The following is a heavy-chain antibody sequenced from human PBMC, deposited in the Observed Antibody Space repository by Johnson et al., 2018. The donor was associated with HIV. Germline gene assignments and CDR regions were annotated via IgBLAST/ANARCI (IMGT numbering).Heavy chain of an antibody. D-gene: IGHD5-24*01. Sequence: VQLVESGGGVVRPGGSLRLSCAASGFTFDDYGMNWVRQVPGKGLEWVSAISGSGGSTYHADSVKGRFTISRDNSNNTLYMQMKSLKAEDTAVYYCAKDIYGYDAFDIWGQGTMVTVSS. CDR1: GFTFDDYG. V-gene: IGHV3-23*04. CDR2: ISGSGGST. J-gene: IGHJ3*02. CDR3: AKDIYGYDAFDI.